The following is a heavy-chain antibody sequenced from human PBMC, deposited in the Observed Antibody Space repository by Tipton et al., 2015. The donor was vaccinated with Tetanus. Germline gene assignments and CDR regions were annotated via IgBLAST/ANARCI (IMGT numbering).Heavy chain of an antibody. CDR2: ISYDGSNK. D-gene: IGHD6-19*01. Sequence: SLRLSCAASGFTFSSYAMHWVRQAPGKGLEWVAVISYDGSNKYYGDSVKGRFTISRDNSKNTLYLQMNSLRAEDTAVYYCARGNSGWYFAGMDVWGQGTTVTVSS. V-gene: IGHV3-30*04. CDR3: ARGNSGWYFAGMDV. CDR1: GFTFSSYA. J-gene: IGHJ6*02.